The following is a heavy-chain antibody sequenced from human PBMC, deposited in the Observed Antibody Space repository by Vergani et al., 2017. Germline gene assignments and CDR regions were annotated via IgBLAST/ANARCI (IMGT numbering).Heavy chain of an antibody. Sequence: EVQLVESGGGLVQPGGSLRLSCAASGFTSSSYDMHWVPQATGKGLEWGSAIGPAGDTYYPGPVKGRFTIARENAKNSLYLQMNSLRAGDTAVYYCARGPPTMVRGVIITSYFDYWGQGTLVTVSS. CDR1: GFTSSSYD. V-gene: IGHV3-13*04. CDR2: IGPAGDT. J-gene: IGHJ4*02. D-gene: IGHD3-10*01. CDR3: ARGPPTMVRGVIITSYFDY.